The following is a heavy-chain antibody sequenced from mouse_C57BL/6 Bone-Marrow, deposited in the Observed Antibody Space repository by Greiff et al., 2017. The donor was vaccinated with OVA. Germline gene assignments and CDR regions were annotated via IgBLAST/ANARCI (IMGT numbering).Heavy chain of an antibody. D-gene: IGHD2-5*01. V-gene: IGHV5-4*03. CDR2: ISDGGSYT. Sequence: EVNLVESGGGLVKPGGSLKLSCAASGFTFSSYAMSWVRQTPEKRLEWVATISDGGSYTYYPDNVKGRFTISRDNAKNNLYLQMSYLKSEDTAMYYCARGNYSNSWFAYWGQGTLVTVSA. CDR3: ARGNYSNSWFAY. CDR1: GFTFSSYA. J-gene: IGHJ3*01.